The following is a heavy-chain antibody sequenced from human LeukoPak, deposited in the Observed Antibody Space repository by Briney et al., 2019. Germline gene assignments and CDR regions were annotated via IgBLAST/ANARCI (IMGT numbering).Heavy chain of an antibody. CDR1: GGSFSGYY. V-gene: IGHV4-34*01. Sequence: PSETLSLTCAVYGGSFSGYYWSWIRQPPGKGLEWIGEINHSGSTNYNPSLKSRVTISVDTSKNQFSLKLSSVTAADTAVYHCARAYYYGSGSYDYWGQGTLVTVSS. CDR2: INHSGST. D-gene: IGHD3-10*01. J-gene: IGHJ4*02. CDR3: ARAYYYGSGSYDY.